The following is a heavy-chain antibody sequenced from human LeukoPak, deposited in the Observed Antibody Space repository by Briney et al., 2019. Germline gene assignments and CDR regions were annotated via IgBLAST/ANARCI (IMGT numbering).Heavy chain of an antibody. V-gene: IGHV4-34*01. CDR1: GGSFSGYY. D-gene: IGHD3-22*01. CDR3: ARKLGYYYDSSGYSHPGTFDY. CDR2: INHSGST. Sequence: LETLSLTCAVYGGSFSGYYWSWIRQPPGKGLEWIGEINHSGSTNYNPSLKSRVTISVDTSKNQFSLKLSSVTAADTAVYYCARKLGYYYDSSGYSHPGTFDYWGQGTLVTVSS. J-gene: IGHJ4*02.